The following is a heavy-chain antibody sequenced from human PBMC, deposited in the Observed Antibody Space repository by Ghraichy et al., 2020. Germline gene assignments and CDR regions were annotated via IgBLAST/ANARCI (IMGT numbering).Heavy chain of an antibody. CDR2: IYYSGNT. CDR3: ARDSSSNWGGKSDY. J-gene: IGHJ4*02. CDR1: GGSISNYY. V-gene: IGHV4-59*01. D-gene: IGHD7-27*01. Sequence: SETLSLTCTVSGGSISNYYWSWIRQPPGKGLEWIGYIYYSGNTNYNPSLKSRVAISVDTSKNQFSLKLSSVTAADTAVYYCARDSSSNWGGKSDYWGQGTLVTVSS.